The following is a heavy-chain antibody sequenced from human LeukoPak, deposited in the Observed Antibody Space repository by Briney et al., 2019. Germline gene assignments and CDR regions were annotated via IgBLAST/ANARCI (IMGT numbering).Heavy chain of an antibody. CDR1: GGSISSYY. CDR2: IYTSVST. Sequence: PSETLSLTCNVSGGSISSYYWSWIRQPAGKGLEWIGRIYTSVSTNYNPSLKSRVTISVDTSKNQFSLKLSSVTAADTAVYYCARGSPTYYDFWSGYSGGDAFDIWGQGTMVTVSS. CDR3: ARGSPTYYDFWSGYSGGDAFDI. D-gene: IGHD3-3*01. V-gene: IGHV4-4*07. J-gene: IGHJ3*02.